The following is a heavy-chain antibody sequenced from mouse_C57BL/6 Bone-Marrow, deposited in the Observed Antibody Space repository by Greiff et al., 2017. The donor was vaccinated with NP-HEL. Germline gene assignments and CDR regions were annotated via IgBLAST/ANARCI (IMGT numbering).Heavy chain of an antibody. CDR3: ATGGY. J-gene: IGHJ2*01. V-gene: IGHV1-50*01. CDR2: IDPSDSYT. CDR1: GYTFTSYW. Sequence: VQLHQPGAELVKPGASVKLSCKASGYTFTSYWMQWVKQRPGQGLEWIGEIDPSDSYTNYNQKFKGKATLTVDTSSSTAYMQLSSLTSEDSAVYYCATGGYWGQGTTLTVSS.